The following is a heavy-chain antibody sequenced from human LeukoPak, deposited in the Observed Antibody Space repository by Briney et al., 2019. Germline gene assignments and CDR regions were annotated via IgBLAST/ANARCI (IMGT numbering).Heavy chain of an antibody. D-gene: IGHD1-7*01. J-gene: IGHJ5*02. CDR1: GCTFTGYY. CDR3: ARDTLELRDGWFDP. CDR2: IIPIFGTA. V-gene: IGHV1-69*13. Sequence: SVKVSCKASGCTFTGYYMHWVRQAPGQGLEWMGGIIPIFGTANYAQKFQGRVTITADESTSTAYMELSSLRSEDTAVYYCARDTLELRDGWFDPWGQGTLVTVSS.